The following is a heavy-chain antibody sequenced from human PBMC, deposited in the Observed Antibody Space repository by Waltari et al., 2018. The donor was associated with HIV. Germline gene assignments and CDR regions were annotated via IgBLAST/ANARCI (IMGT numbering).Heavy chain of an antibody. CDR3: ARGGSKPLDY. J-gene: IGHJ4*02. CDR1: GFTFSNYW. CDR2: INSDGSST. V-gene: IGHV3-74*01. D-gene: IGHD4-4*01. Sequence: EVQLVESGGGSVQPGGSLRLSCADSGFTFSNYWMHWVRQAPGKGLVWVSRINSDGSSTSYADSVKGRFTISRDNAKNTVYLQMNSLRAEDTAVYYCARGGSKPLDYWGQGTLVTVSS.